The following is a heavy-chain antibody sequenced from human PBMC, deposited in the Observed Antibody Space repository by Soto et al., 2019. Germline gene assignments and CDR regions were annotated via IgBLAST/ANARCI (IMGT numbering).Heavy chain of an antibody. D-gene: IGHD5-12*01. CDR1: GFTFSSYA. CDR2: ISGSGGST. CDR3: AKDLPIGILVDATIVSGGYYFDY. V-gene: IGHV3-23*01. Sequence: PGGSLRLSCAASGFTFSSYAMSWVRQAPGKGLEWVSAISGSGGSTYYADSVKGRFTISRDNSKNTLYLQMNSLRAEDTAVYYCAKDLPIGILVDATIVSGGYYFDYWGQGTLVTVSS. J-gene: IGHJ4*02.